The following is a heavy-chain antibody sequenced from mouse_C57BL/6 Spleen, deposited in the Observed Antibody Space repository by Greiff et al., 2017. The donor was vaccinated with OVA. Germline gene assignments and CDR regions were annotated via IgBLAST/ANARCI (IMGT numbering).Heavy chain of an antibody. J-gene: IGHJ3*01. V-gene: IGHV5-17*01. CDR1: GFTFSDYG. Sequence: EVNVVESGGGLVKPGGSLKLSCAASGFTFSDYGMHWVRQAPEKGLEWVAYISSGSSTIYYADTVKGRFTISRDNAKNTLFLQMTSLRSEDTAMYYCARSDGYYPWFAYWGQGTLVTVSA. D-gene: IGHD2-3*01. CDR3: ARSDGYYPWFAY. CDR2: ISSGSSTI.